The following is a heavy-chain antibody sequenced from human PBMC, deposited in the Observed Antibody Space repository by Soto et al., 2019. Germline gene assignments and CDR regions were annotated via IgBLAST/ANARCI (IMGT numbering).Heavy chain of an antibody. CDR2: ISWNSGSI. Sequence: AGGSLRLSCAASGFTFDDYAMHWVRQAPGKGLEWVSGISWNSGSIGYADSVKGRFTISRDNAKNSLYLQMNSLRAEDTALYYCAKDSTVMDDAFDIWGQGTMVTVSS. CDR3: AKDSTVMDDAFDI. D-gene: IGHD4-17*01. CDR1: GFTFDDYA. J-gene: IGHJ3*02. V-gene: IGHV3-9*01.